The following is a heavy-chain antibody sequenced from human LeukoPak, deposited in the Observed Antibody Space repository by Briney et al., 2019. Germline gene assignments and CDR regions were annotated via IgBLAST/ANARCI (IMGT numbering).Heavy chain of an antibody. CDR2: ISAYNGNT. Sequence: ASVKVFCKASGYTFTSYGISWVRHAPGQGLEWMGWISAYNGNTNYAQKLQGRVTMTTDTSTSTAYRELRSLRSDDTAVYYCARGGGGDYSSSWFYYYYYGMDVWGQGTTVTVSS. CDR3: ARGGGGDYSSSWFYYYYYGMDV. D-gene: IGHD6-13*01. CDR1: GYTFTSYG. J-gene: IGHJ6*02. V-gene: IGHV1-18*04.